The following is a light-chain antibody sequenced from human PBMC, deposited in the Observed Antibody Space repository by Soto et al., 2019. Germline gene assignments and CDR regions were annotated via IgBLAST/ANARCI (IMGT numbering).Light chain of an antibody. CDR1: QSINSW. V-gene: IGKV1-5*03. Sequence: DIQMTQSPSSLSASVGDRVTITCRASQSINSWLAWYQQKPGKAPTLLIYKASSLESGVPSRFSGSGSGTECTLTISSLQPDDLATYYCQQYNSYSTFGQGTKLEIK. CDR3: QQYNSYST. J-gene: IGKJ2*01. CDR2: KAS.